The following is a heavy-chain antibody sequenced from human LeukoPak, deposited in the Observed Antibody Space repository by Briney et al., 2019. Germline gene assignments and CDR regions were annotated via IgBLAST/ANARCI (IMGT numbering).Heavy chain of an antibody. CDR1: GFTFTTSA. CDR3: ASHKYCSSTSCYAFDI. D-gene: IGHD2-2*01. CDR2: IVVGSGNT. Sequence: SVKVSCKASGFTFTTSAVQWVRQARGQRLEWIGWIVVGSGNTNYAQKFHERVTITRDMSTSTAYMELSSLRSEDTAVYYCASHKYCSSTSCYAFDIWGQGTMVTVSS. V-gene: IGHV1-58*01. J-gene: IGHJ3*02.